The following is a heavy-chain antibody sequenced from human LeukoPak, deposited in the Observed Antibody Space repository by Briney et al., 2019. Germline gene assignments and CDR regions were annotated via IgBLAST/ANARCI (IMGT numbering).Heavy chain of an antibody. Sequence: PSETLSLTCTVSGGSISSGGYYWSCIRQHPGKGLEWIGYIYYSGSTYYNPPLKSRVTVSVDTSKNQFSLKLSSVTAADTAVYYCARYDYGGGYDAFDIWGQGTMVTVSS. D-gene: IGHD4-23*01. CDR3: ARYDYGGGYDAFDI. CDR2: IYYSGST. V-gene: IGHV4-31*03. J-gene: IGHJ3*02. CDR1: GGSISSGGYY.